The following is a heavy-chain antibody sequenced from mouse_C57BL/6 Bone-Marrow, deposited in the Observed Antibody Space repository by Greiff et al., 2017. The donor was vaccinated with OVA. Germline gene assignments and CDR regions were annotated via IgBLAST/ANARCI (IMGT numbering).Heavy chain of an antibody. CDR2: ISYDGSN. Sequence: DVKLQESGPGLVKPSQSLSLTCSFTGYSITSGYYWNWIRQFPGNKLEWMGYISYDGSNNYNPSLQNRISITRDTSKNQVFLKLNSVTTEDTATYYCAPLYYGFAYWGQGTLVTVSA. V-gene: IGHV3-6*01. CDR1: GYSITSGYY. J-gene: IGHJ3*01. CDR3: APLYYGFAY. D-gene: IGHD2-1*01.